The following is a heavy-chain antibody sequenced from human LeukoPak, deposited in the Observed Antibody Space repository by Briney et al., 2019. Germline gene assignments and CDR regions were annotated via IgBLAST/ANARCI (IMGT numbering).Heavy chain of an antibody. CDR2: ISGSGGST. V-gene: IGHV3-23*01. D-gene: IGHD2/OR15-2a*01. Sequence: GGSLRLSCAASGFTFSSYAMSWVRQAPGKGLEWVSAISGSGGSTYYADSVKGRFTISRDNSKNTLYLQVNSLRAEDTAVYYCAKAPPRVIAIGSFDCWGQGTLVTVSS. CDR3: AKAPPRVIAIGSFDC. J-gene: IGHJ4*02. CDR1: GFTFSSYA.